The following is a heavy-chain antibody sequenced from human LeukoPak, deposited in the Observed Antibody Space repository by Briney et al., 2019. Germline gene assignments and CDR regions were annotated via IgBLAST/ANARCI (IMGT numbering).Heavy chain of an antibody. V-gene: IGHV3-23*01. D-gene: IGHD3-22*01. J-gene: IGHJ4*02. CDR2: ISGSGGDT. CDR1: GFTFSNFA. Sequence: PGGSLRLFCAASGFTFSNFAMSWVRQAPGKGLEWVSAISGSGGDTYYADSVKGRFTISRDNAKSTLYLQMNSLRAEDTALYYCAKDTLLLLYWGQGTLVTVSS. CDR3: AKDTLLLLY.